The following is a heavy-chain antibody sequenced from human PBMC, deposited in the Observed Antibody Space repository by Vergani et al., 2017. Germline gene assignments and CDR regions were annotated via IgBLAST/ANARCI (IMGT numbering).Heavy chain of an antibody. D-gene: IGHD6-13*01. Sequence: QVQLQESGPGLVKPSQTLSLTCTVPGGSISSGSYYWSWIRQPAGKGLEWIGRIYTSGSTNYNPPLKSQVTIAEDTSKNQFSLKLSSVTAADTAVYYCARGVGYISSWSFDYWGQGTLVTVSS. CDR1: GGSISSGSYY. J-gene: IGHJ4*02. CDR2: IYTSGST. CDR3: ARGVGYISSWSFDY. V-gene: IGHV4-61*02.